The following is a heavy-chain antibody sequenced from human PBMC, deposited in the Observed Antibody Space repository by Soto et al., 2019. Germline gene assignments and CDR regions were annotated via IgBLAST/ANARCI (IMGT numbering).Heavy chain of an antibody. CDR2: MKANNGGT. J-gene: IGHJ4*02. CDR1: GYTFSDYY. Sequence: ASVKVSCKTSGYTFSDYYIHGVRQAPGQGLEWMGWMKANNGGTNLAQNFRGRVTMTRDTSINIFYMELSGLKSDDTALYYCAGGGLTVAGRDYWGQGTLVTVS. D-gene: IGHD6-19*01. CDR3: AGGGLTVAGRDY. V-gene: IGHV1-2*02.